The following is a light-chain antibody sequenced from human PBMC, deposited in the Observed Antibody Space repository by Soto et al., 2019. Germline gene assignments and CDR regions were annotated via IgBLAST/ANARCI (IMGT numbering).Light chain of an antibody. CDR1: QSINSS. J-gene: IGKJ4*01. V-gene: IGKV1-5*01. CDR3: QDYCCYPLT. Sequence: DIQMPQSPSPLSAPVGDRITVTCRASQSINSSLARYQQTPGKAPHLLIYDASSLEGGVPSRFGGSGSGTEFMLTISSLQPDDFATYYCQDYCCYPLTFGGGTKLEIK. CDR2: DAS.